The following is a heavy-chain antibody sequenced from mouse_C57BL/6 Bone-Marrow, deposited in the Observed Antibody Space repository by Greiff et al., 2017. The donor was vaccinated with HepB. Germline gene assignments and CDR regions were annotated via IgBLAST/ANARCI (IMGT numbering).Heavy chain of an antibody. V-gene: IGHV5-4*01. CDR3: ARDGNYYGRDY. J-gene: IGHJ2*01. CDR1: GFTFSSYA. CDR2: ISDGGSYT. D-gene: IGHD1-1*01. Sequence: DVMLVESGGGLVKPGGSLKLSCAASGFTFSSYAMSWVRQTPEKRLEWVATISDGGSYTYYPDNVKGRFTISRDNAKNNLYLQMSHLKSEDTAMYYCARDGNYYGRDYWGQGTTLTVSS.